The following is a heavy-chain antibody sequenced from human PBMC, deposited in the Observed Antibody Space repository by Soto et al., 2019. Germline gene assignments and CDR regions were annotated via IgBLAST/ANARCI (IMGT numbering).Heavy chain of an antibody. J-gene: IGHJ4*02. Sequence: QVQLQESGPGLVKPSGTLSLTCAVSGGSITSTRWWNWVRQPPGKGLEWIGEIYHSGSTNYNPSLKSRVTISVDKSKNQFSLNLSSVTAADTAVYWCVANGYYSRDYWGQGALVTVSS. CDR2: IYHSGST. V-gene: IGHV4-4*01. CDR3: VANGYYSRDY. D-gene: IGHD3-3*01. CDR1: GGSITSTRW.